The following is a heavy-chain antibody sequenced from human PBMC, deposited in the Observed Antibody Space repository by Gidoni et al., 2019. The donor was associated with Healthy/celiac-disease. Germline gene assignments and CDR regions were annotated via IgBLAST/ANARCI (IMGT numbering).Heavy chain of an antibody. D-gene: IGHD3-22*01. Sequence: QITLKESGPTLVKPTQTLTLTCTFSGFSLSTSGVGVGWIRQPPGKALEWLALIYWNDDKRYSPSLKSRLTITKDTSKNQVVLTMTNMDPVDTATYYCAHSNDYYDSSGYYYYHFDYWGQGTLVTVSS. V-gene: IGHV2-5*01. CDR2: IYWNDDK. J-gene: IGHJ4*02. CDR1: GFSLSTSGVG. CDR3: AHSNDYYDSSGYYYYHFDY.